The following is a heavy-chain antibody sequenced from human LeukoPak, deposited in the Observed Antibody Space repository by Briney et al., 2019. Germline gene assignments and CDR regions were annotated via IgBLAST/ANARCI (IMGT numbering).Heavy chain of an antibody. D-gene: IGHD6-13*01. J-gene: IGHJ4*02. CDR3: ARDGSSFSY. CDR2: IWYDGSNK. Sequence: GGSLRLSCAASGFTFSSYGMHWVRQAPGKGLEWVAAIWYDGSNKYYADSVKGRFTISRDNSKNTLYLQMNSLRAEDTAVYYCARDGSSFSYWGQGTLVTVSS. V-gene: IGHV3-33*01. CDR1: GFTFSSYG.